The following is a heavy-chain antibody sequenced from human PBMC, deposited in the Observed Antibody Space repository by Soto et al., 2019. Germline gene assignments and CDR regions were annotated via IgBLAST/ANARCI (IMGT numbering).Heavy chain of an antibody. CDR3: ARESGRTGTTDY. D-gene: IGHD1-1*01. CDR2: INSDGSST. Sequence: GGSLRLSCAASGFTFSSYWMHWVRQAPGKGLVWVSRINSDGSSTSYADSVKGRFTISRDNAKNTLYLQMNSLRAEDTAVYYCARESGRTGTTDYWGQGTLVTVSS. V-gene: IGHV3-74*01. CDR1: GFTFSSYW. J-gene: IGHJ4*02.